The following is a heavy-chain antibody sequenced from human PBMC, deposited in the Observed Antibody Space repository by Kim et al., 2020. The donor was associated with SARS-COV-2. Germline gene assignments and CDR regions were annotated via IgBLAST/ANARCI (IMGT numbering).Heavy chain of an antibody. D-gene: IGHD6-19*01. CDR3: ARAGGYSSGRDF. Sequence: TYAQNFRGRVSMTRDTATSTVFMELSSLRSEDTGMYYCARAGGYSSGRDFWGQGTLVTVSS. J-gene: IGHJ4*02. V-gene: IGHV1-46*01.